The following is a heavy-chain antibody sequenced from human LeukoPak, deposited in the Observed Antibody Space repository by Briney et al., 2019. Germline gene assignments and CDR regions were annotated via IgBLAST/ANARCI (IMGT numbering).Heavy chain of an antibody. Sequence: GGPLRSSGGAPGFTFHSFAMHGVRRSPGKGRERLAFIQPVSRDNYYAESVKRRFTISRDNSKSPLYLQMNSLRAEDTAVYYCANDRIPQFYDILTRYYFDAFDIWGQGTMVPVSS. D-gene: IGHD3-9*01. CDR3: ANDRIPQFYDILTRYYFDAFDI. CDR1: GFTFHSFA. J-gene: IGHJ3*02. V-gene: IGHV3-30*02. CDR2: IQPVSRDN.